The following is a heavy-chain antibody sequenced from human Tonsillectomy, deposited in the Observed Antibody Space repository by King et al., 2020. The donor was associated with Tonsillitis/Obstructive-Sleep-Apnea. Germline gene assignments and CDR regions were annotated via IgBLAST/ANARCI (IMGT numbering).Heavy chain of an antibody. D-gene: IGHD3-22*01. Sequence: VQLVESGAEVKKPGASVKVSCTASGYTFTSYYMHWVRQAPGQGLEWMGIINPSGGSTSYAQKFQGRVTMTRDTSTSTVYMELSSLRSEDTAVYYCARDHLHLTYYDSSGYRAFDIWGQGTMVTVSS. CDR2: INPSGGST. CDR3: ARDHLHLTYYDSSGYRAFDI. V-gene: IGHV1-46*01. CDR1: GYTFTSYY. J-gene: IGHJ3*02.